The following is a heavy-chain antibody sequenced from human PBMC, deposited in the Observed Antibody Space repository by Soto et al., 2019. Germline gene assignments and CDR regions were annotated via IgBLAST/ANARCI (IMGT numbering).Heavy chain of an antibody. J-gene: IGHJ4*02. Sequence: QVQLQESGPGLVKPSQTLSLTCTVSGGSITSSGYYWSWIRQHPGEGLEWIGFTSNSGSTSYNRSLKTRVTISVDTSSNQFSLNLKSVTAADTAVYYCARWGGSTKVDYWGEGTLVTVSP. V-gene: IGHV4-31*03. CDR1: GGSITSSGYY. D-gene: IGHD3-16*01. CDR3: ARWGGSTKVDY. CDR2: TSNSGST.